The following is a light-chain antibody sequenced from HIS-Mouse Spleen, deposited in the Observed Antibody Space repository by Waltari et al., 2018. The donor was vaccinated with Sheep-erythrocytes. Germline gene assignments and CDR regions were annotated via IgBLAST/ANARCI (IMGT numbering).Light chain of an antibody. CDR3: CSYAGSSTPWV. V-gene: IGLV2-23*01. CDR1: SSDVGSYNL. J-gene: IGLJ3*02. CDR2: EGS. Sequence: QSALTQPASESGSPGQSITISCTGTSSDVGSYNLVSWYQQHPGKAPKRMIYEGSKRPSGVSNRFSGSKSGNTASLTISGLQAEDEADYYCCSYAGSSTPWVFGGGTKLTVL.